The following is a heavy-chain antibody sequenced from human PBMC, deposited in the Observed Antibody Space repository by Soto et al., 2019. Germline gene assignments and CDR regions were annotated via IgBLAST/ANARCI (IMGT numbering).Heavy chain of an antibody. J-gene: IGHJ4*02. D-gene: IGHD6-13*01. CDR3: AGGYMTDFDY. CDR1: GGSISSVGYD. Sequence: ETLSLTCTVSGGSISSVGYDGGWIRQPPGKGLEWIGSIYYSGSTYYNPSLKSRVTISVDTSKNQFSLKLSSVTAADTALYYCAGGYMTDFDYWGQGTLVTVSS. V-gene: IGHV4-39*01. CDR2: IYYSGST.